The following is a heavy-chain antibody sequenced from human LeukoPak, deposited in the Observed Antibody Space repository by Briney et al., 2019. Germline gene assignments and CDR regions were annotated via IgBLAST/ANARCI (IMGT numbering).Heavy chain of an antibody. CDR2: IYGDGSFT. CDR1: GFTFSNFW. Sequence: GGSLRLSCAASGFTFSNFWMHWVRQAPGKGPVWVALIYGDGSFTRYADSVKGRFTISRDNAKNTLYLQMNSLRAEDTAVYYCARRDGYNPFDPWGQGTLVTVSS. J-gene: IGHJ5*02. CDR3: ARRDGYNPFDP. D-gene: IGHD5-24*01. V-gene: IGHV3-74*01.